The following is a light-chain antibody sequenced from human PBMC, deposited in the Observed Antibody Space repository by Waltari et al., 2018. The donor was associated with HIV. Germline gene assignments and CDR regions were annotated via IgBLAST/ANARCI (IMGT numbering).Light chain of an antibody. V-gene: IGKV3-15*01. J-gene: IGKJ2*01. CDR2: EAA. CDR3: QQYDSGPRGIT. CDR1: QSISAK. Sequence: EIVMTQSPPTLSVSPGPSVTLSCRASQSISAKVAWYQQRPGQAPRLLIYEAATRPTGIPARLSGSGSGTEFTLTISSLQSEDFATYFCQQYDSGPRGITFGQGTMLEIK.